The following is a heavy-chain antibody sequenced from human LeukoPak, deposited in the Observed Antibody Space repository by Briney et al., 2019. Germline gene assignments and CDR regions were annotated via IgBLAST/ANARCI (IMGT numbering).Heavy chain of an antibody. CDR2: LSSGRSP. Sequence: GGSLRLSCAASGFSISTYAMAWVRQAPGKGLEWISSLSSGRSPSYSDSLEGRLTMSSDNARNTLYLQMDNLRGEDTAMYYCARQLGYCAAGTCYFDSWGHGTQVTVSS. J-gene: IGHJ4*01. D-gene: IGHD2-8*02. V-gene: IGHV3-69-1*01. CDR3: ARQLGYCAAGTCYFDS. CDR1: GFSISTYA.